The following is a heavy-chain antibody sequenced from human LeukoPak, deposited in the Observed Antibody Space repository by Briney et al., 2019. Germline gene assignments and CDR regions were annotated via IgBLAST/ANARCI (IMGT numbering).Heavy chain of an antibody. CDR3: AREKGEVAIDY. Sequence: ASVKVSCKASGYTFTGYYMHWVRQAPGQGLEWMGWISAYNGNTNYAQKLQGRVTMTTDTSTSTAYMELRSLRSDDTAVYYCAREKGEVAIDYWGQGTLVTVSS. J-gene: IGHJ4*02. CDR2: ISAYNGNT. CDR1: GYTFTGYY. D-gene: IGHD2-15*01. V-gene: IGHV1-18*04.